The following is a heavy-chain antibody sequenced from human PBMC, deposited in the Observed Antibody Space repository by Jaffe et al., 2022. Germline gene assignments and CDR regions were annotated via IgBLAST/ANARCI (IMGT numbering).Heavy chain of an antibody. CDR2: INAGNGNT. CDR1: GYTFTSYA. CDR3: ARDRGWRLHLGELSLYGHNDAFDI. D-gene: IGHD3-16*02. J-gene: IGHJ3*02. V-gene: IGHV1-3*01. Sequence: QVQLVQSGAEVKKPGASVKVSCKASGYTFTSYAMHWVRQAPGQRLEWMGWINAGNGNTKYSQKFQGRVTITRDTSASTAYMELSSLRSEDTAVYYCARDRGWRLHLGELSLYGHNDAFDIWGQGTMVTVSS.